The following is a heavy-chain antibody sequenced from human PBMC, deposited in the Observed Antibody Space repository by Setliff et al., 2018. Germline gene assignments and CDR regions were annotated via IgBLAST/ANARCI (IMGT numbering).Heavy chain of an antibody. CDR1: EGTFSSSS. V-gene: IGHV1-69*13. Sequence: SVKVSCKTSEGTFSSSSINWVRQAPGLGLEWMGAIVPVLNTVNYAPNFQGRVTITADDSTTTVHMELSSLTSADTAVYFCAREPGTYMGNDGFDVWGQGTVVTVS. CDR2: IVPVLNTV. J-gene: IGHJ3*01. D-gene: IGHD1-7*01. CDR3: AREPGTYMGNDGFDV.